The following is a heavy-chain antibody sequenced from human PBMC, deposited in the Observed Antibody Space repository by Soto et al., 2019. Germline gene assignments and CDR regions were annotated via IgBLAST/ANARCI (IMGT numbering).Heavy chain of an antibody. CDR3: TRRPGS. Sequence: EVQLVESGGGLVQPGESLRLSCAASGFTVSNNYMSWVRQATGKGMEWGSFIYSGGNPYYADSVKGRFTISRDKSKNPLYLQMNTLRVEDTAVYYCTRRPGSWGQGTLVTVSS. CDR2: IYSGGNP. D-gene: IGHD7-27*01. J-gene: IGHJ5*02. CDR1: GFTVSNNY. V-gene: IGHV3-66*01.